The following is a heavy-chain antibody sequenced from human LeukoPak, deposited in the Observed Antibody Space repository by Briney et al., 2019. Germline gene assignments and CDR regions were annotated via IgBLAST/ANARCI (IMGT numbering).Heavy chain of an antibody. J-gene: IGHJ4*02. CDR3: ARGVYIAAAQYGY. Sequence: PSETLSLTCTVSGGSISSYYWIWIRQPPAKGLNWIGYIYYSGTTNYHPSLKSRVTISVDTSKNQCSLKLSSVTAADTAVYYCARGVYIAAAQYGYWGQGTLVTVSS. D-gene: IGHD6-13*01. CDR1: GGSISSYY. CDR2: IYYSGTT. V-gene: IGHV4-59*01.